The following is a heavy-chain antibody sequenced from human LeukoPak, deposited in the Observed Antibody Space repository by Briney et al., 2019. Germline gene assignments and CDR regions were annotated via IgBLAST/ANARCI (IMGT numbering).Heavy chain of an antibody. Sequence: PGGSLRLSCETSGFTFSSHDMNWVRQAPGKGLEWVSSITGSSKDIDYADSLRGRFTISRDNAKSSLFLQINSLRVEDTAVYYCARDPYSGAYGNTYYYYMDVWGKGTTVTISS. J-gene: IGHJ6*03. D-gene: IGHD1-26*01. CDR1: GFTFSSHD. CDR3: ARDPYSGAYGNTYYYYMDV. V-gene: IGHV3-21*01. CDR2: ITGSSKDI.